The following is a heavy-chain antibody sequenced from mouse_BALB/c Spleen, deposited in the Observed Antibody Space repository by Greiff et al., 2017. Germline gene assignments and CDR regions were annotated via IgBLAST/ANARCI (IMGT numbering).Heavy chain of an antibody. CDR1: GFTFNTYA. CDR3: VRRLNWAMDY. V-gene: IGHV10-1*02. D-gene: IGHD2-2*01. Sequence: EVKLQESGGGLVQPKGSLKLSCAASGFTFNTYAMNWVRQAPGKGLEWVARIRSKSNNYATYYADSVKDRFTISRDDSQSMLYLQMNNLKTEDTAMYYCVRRLNWAMDYWGQGTSVTVSS. CDR2: IRSKSNNYAT. J-gene: IGHJ4*01.